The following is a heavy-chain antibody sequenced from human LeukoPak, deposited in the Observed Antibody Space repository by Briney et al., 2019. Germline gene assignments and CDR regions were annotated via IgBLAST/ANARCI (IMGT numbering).Heavy chain of an antibody. CDR2: IYYSWST. CDR3: ARDATRVPPSKYSYGFDY. Sequence: PSETLSLTCTVSGGSISSYYWSWLRQPPGKGLEWIGYIYYSWSTNYNPSLKSRVTISVDTSKNQFSLKLSSVTAADTAVYYCARDATRVPPSKYSYGFDYWGQGTLVTVSS. V-gene: IGHV4-59*01. CDR1: GGSISSYY. D-gene: IGHD5-18*01. J-gene: IGHJ4*02.